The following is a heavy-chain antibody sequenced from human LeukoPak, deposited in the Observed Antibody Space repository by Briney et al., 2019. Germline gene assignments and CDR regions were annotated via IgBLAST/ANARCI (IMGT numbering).Heavy chain of an antibody. CDR3: ARGPVGSTSCYDY. CDR1: GGSFSGYY. Sequence: SETLSLTCAVYGGSFSGYYWSWIRQPPGKGLEWIGEINHSRSTNYNPSLKSRVTISVDASKNQFSLKLSSVTAADTAVYYCARGPVGSTSCYDYWGQGTLVTVSS. J-gene: IGHJ4*02. V-gene: IGHV4-34*01. D-gene: IGHD2-2*01. CDR2: INHSRST.